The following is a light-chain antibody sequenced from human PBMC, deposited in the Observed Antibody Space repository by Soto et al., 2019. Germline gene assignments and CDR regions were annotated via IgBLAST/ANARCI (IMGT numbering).Light chain of an antibody. V-gene: IGLV1-40*01. J-gene: IGLJ7*01. CDR3: QSYDSSLSGAV. CDR1: SSNIGAGYD. CDR2: GNS. Sequence: QSVLTQPPSVSWSPGQRVTISCTWSSSNIGAGYDVHWYQQLPGTAPKLLIYGNSNRPSGVPDRFSGSKSGTSASLAITGLQAEDEADYYCQSYDSSLSGAVFGGGTQLTVL.